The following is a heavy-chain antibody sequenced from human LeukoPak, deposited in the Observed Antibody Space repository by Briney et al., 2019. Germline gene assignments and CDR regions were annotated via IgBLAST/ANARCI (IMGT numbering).Heavy chain of an antibody. Sequence: GGSLRLSCAASGFTFSSYVMSWVRQAPGKGLEWVAAITGSSDSTYHADSVKGRFTIARDNSRTTLYLQMNSLRAEDTAVYYCAKGSAAARPYYFDNWGQGTLVTVSS. CDR2: ITGSSDST. CDR3: AKGSAAARPYYFDN. CDR1: GFTFSSYV. J-gene: IGHJ4*02. V-gene: IGHV3-23*01. D-gene: IGHD6-6*01.